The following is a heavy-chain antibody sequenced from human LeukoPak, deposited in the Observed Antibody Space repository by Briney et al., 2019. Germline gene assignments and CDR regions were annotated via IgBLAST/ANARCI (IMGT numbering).Heavy chain of an antibody. V-gene: IGHV3-30*02. CDR1: GFTFSSYG. CDR2: IRYDGSNK. Sequence: GGSLRLSCAASGFTFSSYGMHWVRQAPGKGLEWVAFIRYDGSNKYYADSVKGRFTISRDNAKNSLYLQMNSLRAEDTAVYYCARGAAAGTVYFQHWGQGTLVTVSS. CDR3: ARGAAAGTVYFQH. D-gene: IGHD6-13*01. J-gene: IGHJ1*01.